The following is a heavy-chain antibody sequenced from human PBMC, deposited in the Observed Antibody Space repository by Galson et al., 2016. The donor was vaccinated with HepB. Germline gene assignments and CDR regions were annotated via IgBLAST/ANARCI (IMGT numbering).Heavy chain of an antibody. CDR3: TTSQLGAGNYYNVDY. CDR2: IKSKTDGGTT. J-gene: IGHJ4*02. CDR1: GFTFDDAW. Sequence: SLRLSCAASGFTFDDAWMTWVRQAPGKGLQWVGRIKSKTDGGTTAYAAPVKGRFTITRDDSKVTLYLQMNSLKAEDTAVYYCTTSQLGAGNYYNVDYWGQGTLVTVSS. D-gene: IGHD3-10*01. V-gene: IGHV3-15*01.